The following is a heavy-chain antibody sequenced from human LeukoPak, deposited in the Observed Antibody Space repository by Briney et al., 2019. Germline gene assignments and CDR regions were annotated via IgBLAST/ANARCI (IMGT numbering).Heavy chain of an antibody. D-gene: IGHD3-10*01. J-gene: IGHJ4*02. Sequence: PGGSLRLSCAASGFTFSSYSMNWVRQAPGKGLEWVAVIWYDGSNKYYADSVKGRFTISRDNSKNTLYLQMNSLRAEDTAVYYCARRGVDYYGSGSYYNLDYWGQGTLVTVSS. CDR2: IWYDGSNK. V-gene: IGHV3-33*08. CDR1: GFTFSSYS. CDR3: ARRGVDYYGSGSYYNLDY.